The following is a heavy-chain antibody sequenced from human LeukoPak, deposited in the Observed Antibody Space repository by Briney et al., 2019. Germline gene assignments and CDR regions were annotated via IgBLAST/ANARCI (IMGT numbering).Heavy chain of an antibody. CDR1: GGSFSGYY. J-gene: IGHJ4*02. V-gene: IGHV4-34*01. Sequence: SETLSLTCAVYGGSFSGYYWSWIRQPPGKGLEWIGEINHSGSTNYNPSLKSRVTISVDTSKNQFSLKLSSVTAADTAVYYCASRSQSSGWYYDYWGQGTLVTV. D-gene: IGHD6-19*01. CDR2: INHSGST. CDR3: ASRSQSSGWYYDY.